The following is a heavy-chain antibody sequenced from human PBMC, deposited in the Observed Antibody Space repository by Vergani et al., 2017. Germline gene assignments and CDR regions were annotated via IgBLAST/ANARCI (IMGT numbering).Heavy chain of an antibody. CDR1: GFTFSSYS. CDR2: ISSSSSYI. D-gene: IGHD5/OR15-5a*01. J-gene: IGHJ4*02. CDR3: AWDRGGLFDY. Sequence: EVQLVESGGGLVKPGGSLRLSCAASGFTFSSYSMNWVRQAPGKGPEWVSSISSSSSYIYDADSVKGRFTISRDNPKISLYLQMNSLRAEDTAVYYCAWDRGGLFDYWGQGTLVTVSS. V-gene: IGHV3-21*01.